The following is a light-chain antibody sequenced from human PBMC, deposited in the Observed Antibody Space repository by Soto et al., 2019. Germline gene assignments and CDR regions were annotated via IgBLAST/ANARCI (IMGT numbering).Light chain of an antibody. CDR3: QQYDDSIT. CDR1: QSVSSNY. V-gene: IGKV3-20*01. CDR2: GAS. J-gene: IGKJ5*01. Sequence: EIVLTQSPDTLSLSPGESATLSCRASQSVSSNYLAWYQQKPGRAPRLLIYGASNRATGIPDRFSGRGSGTDFTLTTSRLEPEDFAVFYCQQYDDSITFSQGTRLE.